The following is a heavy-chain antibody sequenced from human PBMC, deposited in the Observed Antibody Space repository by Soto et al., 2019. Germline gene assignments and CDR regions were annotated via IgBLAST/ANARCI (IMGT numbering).Heavy chain of an antibody. CDR1: GGSVSSGSYY. Sequence: SETLSLTCTVSGGSVSSGSYYWGWIRQPPGKGLEWIGYISYSGSTNYNPSLKSRVTISVDTSKNQFSLKLSSVTAADTAVYYCARAIREYYYGSGTYYIPVYFDYWGQGTLVTVSS. D-gene: IGHD3-10*01. V-gene: IGHV4-61*01. J-gene: IGHJ4*02. CDR3: ARAIREYYYGSGTYYIPVYFDY. CDR2: ISYSGST.